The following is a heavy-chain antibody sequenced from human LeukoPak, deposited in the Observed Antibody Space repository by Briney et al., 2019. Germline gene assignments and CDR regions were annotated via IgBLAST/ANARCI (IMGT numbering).Heavy chain of an antibody. D-gene: IGHD3-22*01. V-gene: IGHV3-48*01. CDR3: ARRAGALYYYDTSGPFDH. CDR2: ISSSSSTI. Sequence: GGSLRLSCAASGLTFSSYSMNWVRQAPGKGLEWVSYISSSSSTIYYADSVKGRFTISRDNSKNTVYLQMNSLRADDTAVYFCARRAGALYYYDTSGPFDHWGRGTLVTVSS. CDR1: GLTFSSYS. J-gene: IGHJ4*02.